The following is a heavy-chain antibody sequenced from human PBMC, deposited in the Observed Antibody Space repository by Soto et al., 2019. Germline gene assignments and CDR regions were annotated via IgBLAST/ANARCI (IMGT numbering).Heavy chain of an antibody. V-gene: IGHV4-30-4*01. CDR3: ARRYYYDSSGYPFDS. CDR1: GGSISSGAYY. CDR2: IYYSGST. Sequence: QVQLQESGPGLVKPSQTLSLTCTVSGGSISSGAYYWSWIRQPPGKGLEWIGYIYYSGSTYYNPSLKRRFTISVDTSKNQVSLKLSYVTAADTAVYYCARRYYYDSSGYPFDSWGQGTLVTVSS. D-gene: IGHD3-22*01. J-gene: IGHJ4*02.